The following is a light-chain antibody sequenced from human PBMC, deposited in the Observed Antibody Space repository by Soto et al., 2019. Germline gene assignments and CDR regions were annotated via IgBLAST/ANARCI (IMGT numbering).Light chain of an antibody. V-gene: IGKV3-20*01. CDR3: QQYGSSPLLT. J-gene: IGKJ4*01. CDR1: QSVSSSY. CDR2: GAS. Sequence: EIVLTQSPGTLSLSPGERATLSCRASQSVSSSYLAWYQQKPGQAPRLLIYGASSRATGIPDMFSGSGSGTDFTLTISRLEPEDFAVYYCQQYGSSPLLTFGGGTNVEIK.